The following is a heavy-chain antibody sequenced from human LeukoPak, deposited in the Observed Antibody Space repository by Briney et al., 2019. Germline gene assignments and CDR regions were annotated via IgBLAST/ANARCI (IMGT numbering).Heavy chain of an antibody. CDR3: ARAPTGIVGATTFDYYYYMDV. CDR1: GFTFSSYG. J-gene: IGHJ6*03. D-gene: IGHD1-26*01. V-gene: IGHV3-23*01. CDR2: ISGGGGST. Sequence: GGSLTLSCAASGFTFSSYGMSWVRQAPGKGLEWVSAISGGGGSTYYADSVKGRFTSSRDNSKNTLYLQMNSPRAEDTAVYYCARAPTGIVGATTFDYYYYMDVWGKGTTVTVSS.